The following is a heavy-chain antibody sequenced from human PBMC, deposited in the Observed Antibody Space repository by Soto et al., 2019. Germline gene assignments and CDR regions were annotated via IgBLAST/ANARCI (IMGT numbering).Heavy chain of an antibody. V-gene: IGHV3-74*01. D-gene: IGHD3-22*01. Sequence: PGGSLRLSCAASGFTFSSYWMHWVRQAPGKGLVWVSRINSDGSSTSYADSVKGRFTISRDNSKNTLYLQMNSLRAEDTAVYYCAKAPRYYYDSSGYWSYVYYYGMDVWGQGTTVTVSS. CDR3: AKAPRYYYDSSGYWSYVYYYGMDV. J-gene: IGHJ6*02. CDR2: INSDGSST. CDR1: GFTFSSYW.